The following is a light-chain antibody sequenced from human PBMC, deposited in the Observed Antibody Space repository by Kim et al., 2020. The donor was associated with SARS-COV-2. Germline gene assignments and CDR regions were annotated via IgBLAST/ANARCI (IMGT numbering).Light chain of an antibody. CDR1: QSVSSNY. J-gene: IGKJ1*01. Sequence: SPGERATLTCRASQSVSSNYLAWYQQKPGRDPRILIYGASSRATGIPDRFSGSGSGTDFTLTITRLEPEDFAVYYCQQYSSSPATFGQGTKVEVK. CDR2: GAS. CDR3: QQYSSSPAT. V-gene: IGKV3-20*01.